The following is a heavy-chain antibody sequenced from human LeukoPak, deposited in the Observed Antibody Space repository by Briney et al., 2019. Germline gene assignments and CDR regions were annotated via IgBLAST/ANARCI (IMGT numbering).Heavy chain of an antibody. CDR1: GGSSRGSY. Sequence: SEGPSDSPADHGGSSRGSYWSSIRQPPGKRLEWGSELFVSGSTNYNPSLKSRVTISVDTSKNQFSLKLSSVTAADTAVYYCARDRLLWFGGSYYYGMDVWGKGTTVTVSS. V-gene: IGHV4-34*12. D-gene: IGHD3-10*01. CDR2: LFVSGST. CDR3: ARDRLLWFGGSYYYGMDV. J-gene: IGHJ6*04.